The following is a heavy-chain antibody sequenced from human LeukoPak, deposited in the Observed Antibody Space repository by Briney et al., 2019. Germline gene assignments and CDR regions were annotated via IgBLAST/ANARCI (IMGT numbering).Heavy chain of an antibody. CDR3: AKDRRNRATAMVTFDY. D-gene: IGHD5-18*01. V-gene: IGHV3-21*04. Sequence: PGGSLRLSCAASGFTFSSYSMNWVRLAPGKGLEWVSSISSSSSYIYYADSVKGRFTISRDNAKNSLYLQMNSLRAEDTAVYYCAKDRRNRATAMVTFDYWGQGTLVTVSS. CDR2: ISSSSSYI. J-gene: IGHJ4*02. CDR1: GFTFSSYS.